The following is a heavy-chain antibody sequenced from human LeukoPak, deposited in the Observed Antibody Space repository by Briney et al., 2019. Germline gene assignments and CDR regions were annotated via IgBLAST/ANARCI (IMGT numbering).Heavy chain of an antibody. CDR1: GGSISSYY. CDR2: IYYSGST. Sequence: SETLSLTCTVSGGSISSYYWSWIRQPPGKGLEWIGYIYYSGSTNYNPFLKSRVTISVDTSKNQFSLKLSSVTAADTAVYYCARDHTAMGFDYWGQGTLVTVSS. J-gene: IGHJ4*02. CDR3: ARDHTAMGFDY. V-gene: IGHV4-59*01. D-gene: IGHD5-18*01.